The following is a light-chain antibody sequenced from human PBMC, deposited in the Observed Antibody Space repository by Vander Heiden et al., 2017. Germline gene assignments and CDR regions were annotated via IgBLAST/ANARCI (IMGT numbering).Light chain of an antibody. Sequence: AIRMTQSPSSFSASTGDRVTITCRASQGISSYLAWYQQKPGKAPKLLNYAASTLQSGVPSRFSGSGSGTDFTLTISCLQSEDFATYYCQQYYSYPFTFGPGTKVEIK. V-gene: IGKV1-8*01. CDR1: QGISSY. CDR3: QQYYSYPFT. J-gene: IGKJ3*01. CDR2: AAS.